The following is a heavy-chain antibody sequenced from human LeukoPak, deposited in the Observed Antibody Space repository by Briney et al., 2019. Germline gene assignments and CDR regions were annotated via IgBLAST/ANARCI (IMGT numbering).Heavy chain of an antibody. CDR2: IYYSGST. J-gene: IGHJ4*02. Sequence: PSETLSLTCTVSGGSISSYYWSWIRQPPGKGLEWIGYIYYSGSTNYNPSLTSRVTISVDTSKNQFSLKLSSVTAADTAVYYCARVDWGGVLDYRGQGTLVTVSS. D-gene: IGHD3/OR15-3a*01. CDR1: GGSISSYY. V-gene: IGHV4-59*01. CDR3: ARVDWGGVLDY.